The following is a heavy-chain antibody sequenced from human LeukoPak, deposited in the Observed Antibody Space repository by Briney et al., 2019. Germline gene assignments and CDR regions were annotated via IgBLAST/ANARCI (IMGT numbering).Heavy chain of an antibody. CDR3: ARLGSGSGWYFGAFDI. CDR2: INPNSGGT. V-gene: IGHV1-2*02. J-gene: IGHJ3*02. Sequence: EASVKVSCKASGYTFTGYYMHWVRQAPGQGLEWMGWINPNSGGTNYAQKFQGRVTMPRDMSTSTVYMELSSLRSEDTAVYYCARLGSGSGWYFGAFDIWGQGTMVTVSS. CDR1: GYTFTGYY. D-gene: IGHD6-19*01.